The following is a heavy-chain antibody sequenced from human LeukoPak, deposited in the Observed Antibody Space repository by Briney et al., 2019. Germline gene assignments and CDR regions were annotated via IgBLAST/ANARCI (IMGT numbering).Heavy chain of an antibody. D-gene: IGHD3/OR15-3a*01. CDR3: AREGLHYGMDV. Sequence: WVGAAPGKRLEWMGGIIPIFGTANYAQKFQGRVTITAVKSTSTAYMELSSLRSEDTAVYYCAREGLHYGMDVWGKGTTVTVSS. V-gene: IGHV1-69*06. CDR2: IIPIFGTA. J-gene: IGHJ6*04.